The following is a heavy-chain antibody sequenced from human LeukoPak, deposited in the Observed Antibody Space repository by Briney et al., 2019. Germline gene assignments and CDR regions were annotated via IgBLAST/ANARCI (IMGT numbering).Heavy chain of an antibody. CDR2: IYYGGST. J-gene: IGHJ3*02. Sequence: SETLSLTCTVSGGSISSYYWSWIRQPPGKGLEWIGYIYYGGSTNYNPSLKSRVTMSVDTSKNQFSLKLSSVTAADTAVYHCARDKGYCSGGSCYSSDDAFDIWGQGTMVTVSS. V-gene: IGHV4-59*12. CDR1: GGSISSYY. CDR3: ARDKGYCSGGSCYSSDDAFDI. D-gene: IGHD2-15*01.